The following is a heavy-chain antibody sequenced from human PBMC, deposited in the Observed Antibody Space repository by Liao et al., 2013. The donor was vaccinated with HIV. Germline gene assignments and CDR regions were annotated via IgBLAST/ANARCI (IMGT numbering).Heavy chain of an antibody. Sequence: QVQLQESGPGLVKPSQTLSLTCTVSGGSISSGSYYWSWIRQPAGKGLEWIGRIYISGSTNYNPSLKSRVTISVDTSKNQXSLKLSSVTAADTAVYYCARDNYGDYGEGAFDIWGRRDNGHRLF. D-gene: IGHD4-17*01. V-gene: IGHV4-61*02. CDR1: GGSISSGSYY. CDR3: ARDNYGDYGEGAFDI. CDR2: IYISGST. J-gene: IGHJ3*02.